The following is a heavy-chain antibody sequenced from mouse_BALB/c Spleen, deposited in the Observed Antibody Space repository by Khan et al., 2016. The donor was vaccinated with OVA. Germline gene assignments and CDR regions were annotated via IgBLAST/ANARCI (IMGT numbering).Heavy chain of an antibody. CDR1: GFNIKDYY. J-gene: IGHJ3*01. D-gene: IGHD2-1*01. CDR2: IDPENDDT. CDR3: ARRGYGNYWFAY. Sequence: VRLQQSGAELVRPGALVKLSCKASGFNIKDYYMNWVKQRPEQGLEWIGWIDPENDDTIYDPKFQGKASITADTSSNTAYLQLSSLTFEDTAVYYCARRGYGNYWFAYWGQGTLVTVSA. V-gene: IGHV14-1*02.